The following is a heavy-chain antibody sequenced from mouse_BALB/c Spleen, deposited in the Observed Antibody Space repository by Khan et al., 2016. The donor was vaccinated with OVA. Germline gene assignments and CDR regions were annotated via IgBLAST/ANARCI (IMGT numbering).Heavy chain of an antibody. CDR3: AIYHGYFDV. D-gene: IGHD1-1*01. J-gene: IGHJ1*01. CDR1: GYSFSGYY. V-gene: IGHV1-18*01. Sequence: VQLQQSGPDLVKPGASVKISCKASGYSFSGYYIHWVKQSHGKSLEWIGRVNPNNGGTNYNQKFKGKAILTVDKSSNTAYMELRSLTSEDSVVYSCAIYHGYFDVWGAGTTVTVSS. CDR2: VNPNNGGT.